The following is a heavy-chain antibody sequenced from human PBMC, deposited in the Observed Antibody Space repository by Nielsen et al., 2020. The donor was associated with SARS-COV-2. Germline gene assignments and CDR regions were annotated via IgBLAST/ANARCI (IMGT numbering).Heavy chain of an antibody. CDR3: VVMYGDSSRRNWFDP. D-gene: IGHD4-17*01. V-gene: IGHV3-48*01. Sequence: GESLKISCAASGFTFSSYAMSWARQAPGKGLEWVSYISTRSSSTYYADFVKGRFTISRDNAKDSLYLQMNSLRAEDTAVYYCVVMYGDSSRRNWFDPWGQGTLVTVSS. CDR2: ISTRSSST. CDR1: GFTFSSYA. J-gene: IGHJ5*02.